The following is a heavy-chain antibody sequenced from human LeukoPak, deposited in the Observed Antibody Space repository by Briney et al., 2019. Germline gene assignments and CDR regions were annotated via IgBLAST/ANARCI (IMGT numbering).Heavy chain of an antibody. CDR3: TRNIVPAANFDY. D-gene: IGHD2-2*01. CDR1: GFTFSSYW. Sequence: GGSLRLSCAASGFTFSSYWMHWVRQAPGKGPVWVSRLNSDGSTTTYADSVKGRFTISRDNAKNTLYLQMNSLRAEDTAVYHCTRNIVPAANFDYWGQGTLVTVSS. V-gene: IGHV3-74*01. J-gene: IGHJ4*02. CDR2: LNSDGSTT.